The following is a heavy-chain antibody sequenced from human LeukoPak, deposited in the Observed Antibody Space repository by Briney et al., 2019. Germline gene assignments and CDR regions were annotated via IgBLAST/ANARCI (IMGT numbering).Heavy chain of an antibody. CDR2: IWYDGSNK. CDR1: RFTFSSYG. CDR3: ARGDIVVVVAAQFDY. D-gene: IGHD2-15*01. J-gene: IGHJ4*02. Sequence: GGSLRLSCAASRFTFSSYGMHWVRQAPGKGLEWVAVIWYDGSNKYYADSVKGRFTISRDNSKNTLYLQMNSLRAEDTAVYYCARGDIVVVVAAQFDYWGQGTLVTVSS. V-gene: IGHV3-33*01.